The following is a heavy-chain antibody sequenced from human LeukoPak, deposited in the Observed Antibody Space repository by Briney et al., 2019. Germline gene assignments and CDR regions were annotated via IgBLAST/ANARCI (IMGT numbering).Heavy chain of an antibody. Sequence: GGSLRLSCSASGFSFSDSYMSWFRLSPEKGLEWIAYITSSGTTIEHADSVKGRFTISRVNAKNSLYLQMNSLRPEDTAVYYCGRDPDYGDPYWGQGTLVTVSS. CDR3: GRDPDYGDPY. CDR2: ITSSGTTI. CDR1: GFSFSDSY. J-gene: IGHJ4*02. D-gene: IGHD4/OR15-4a*01. V-gene: IGHV3-11*01.